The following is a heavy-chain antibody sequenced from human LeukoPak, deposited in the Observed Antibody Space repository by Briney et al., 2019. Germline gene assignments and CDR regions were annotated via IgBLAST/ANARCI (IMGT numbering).Heavy chain of an antibody. CDR3: ASGGYSSGWPLGY. CDR1: GLTFSSNS. J-gene: IGHJ4*02. V-gene: IGHV3-48*04. Sequence: GGSLRLSCAASGLTFSSNSMNWVRQAPGKGLGWASYISSSSSTIYYADSVKGRFTISRDNAKNSLYLQMNSLRAEDTAVYYCASGGYSSGWPLGYWGQGTLVTVSS. D-gene: IGHD6-25*01. CDR2: ISSSSSTI.